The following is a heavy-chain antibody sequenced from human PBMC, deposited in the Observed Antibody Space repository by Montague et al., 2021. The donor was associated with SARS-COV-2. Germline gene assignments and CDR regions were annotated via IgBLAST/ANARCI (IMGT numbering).Heavy chain of an antibody. CDR3: ARGHLSVSMIVVVFTSASYYFDY. V-gene: IGHV4-34*01. CDR1: GGSFGDDH. CDR2: IKQGGSI. D-gene: IGHD3-22*01. Sequence: SETLSLTCGVYGGSFGDDHWSWIRQPPGKGLEWIGDIKQGGSINYNPSXXSRVTISVDTSKNQFSLKLTSVTAADTAVYFCARGHLSVSMIVVVFTSASYYFDYWGQGAQVTVSS. J-gene: IGHJ4*02.